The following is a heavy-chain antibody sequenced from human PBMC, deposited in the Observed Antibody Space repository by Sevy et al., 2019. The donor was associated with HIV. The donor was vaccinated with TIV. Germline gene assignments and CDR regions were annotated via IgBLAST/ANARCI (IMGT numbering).Heavy chain of an antibody. J-gene: IGHJ5*02. CDR1: GYSISSGYY. CDR3: ARVGITMVRGALNWFDP. Sequence: SETLSLTCTVSGYSISSGYYWGWIRQPPGKGLEWIGSIYHSGSTYYNPSLKSRVTISVDTSKNQFSLKLGSVTAADTAVYYCARVGITMVRGALNWFDPWGQGTLVTVSS. CDR2: IYHSGST. D-gene: IGHD3-10*01. V-gene: IGHV4-38-2*02.